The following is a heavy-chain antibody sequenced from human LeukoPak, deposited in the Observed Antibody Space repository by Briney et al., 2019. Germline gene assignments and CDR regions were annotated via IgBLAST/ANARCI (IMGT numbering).Heavy chain of an antibody. V-gene: IGHV3-23*01. D-gene: IGHD3-22*01. Sequence: PGGSLRLSCAASGFTFSSSAMTWVRQAPGKGLEWVSAISGSDGSTYYADSVKGRFTISRDNSKNTLYLQMNSLRAEDTAVYYCAGLPAYYYDTSGFYFDYWGQGTLVTVSS. J-gene: IGHJ4*02. CDR2: ISGSDGST. CDR3: AGLPAYYYDTSGFYFDY. CDR1: GFTFSSSA.